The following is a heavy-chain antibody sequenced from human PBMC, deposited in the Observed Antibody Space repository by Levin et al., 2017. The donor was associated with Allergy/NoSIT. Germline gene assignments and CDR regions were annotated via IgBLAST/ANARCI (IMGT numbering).Heavy chain of an antibody. CDR2: ISYDGSNK. Sequence: GESLKISCAASGFTFSSYGMHWVRQAPGKGLEWVAVISYDGSNKYYADSVKGRFTISRDNSKNTLYLQMNSLRAEDTAVYYCAKVYSSDHDAFDSWGQGTMVTVSS. CDR1: GFTFSSYG. J-gene: IGHJ3*02. D-gene: IGHD3-22*01. CDR3: AKVYSSDHDAFDS. V-gene: IGHV3-30*18.